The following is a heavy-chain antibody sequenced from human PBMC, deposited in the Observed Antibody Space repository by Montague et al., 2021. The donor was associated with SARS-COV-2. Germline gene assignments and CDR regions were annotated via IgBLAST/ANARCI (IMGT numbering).Heavy chain of an antibody. D-gene: IGHD3-10*01. CDR3: AREAWFGDKTSASEYYGMDV. V-gene: IGHV4-4*07. CDR1: GGSISNYY. Sequence: SETLSLTCTVSGGSISNYYWSWIRQPAGKGLEWIGRIYTSGSTNXNPSLKSRVTMSVDTSKNQFSLKLSSVTAADTAVYYCAREAWFGDKTSASEYYGMDVWGQGTTVTVSS. CDR2: IYTSGST. J-gene: IGHJ6*02.